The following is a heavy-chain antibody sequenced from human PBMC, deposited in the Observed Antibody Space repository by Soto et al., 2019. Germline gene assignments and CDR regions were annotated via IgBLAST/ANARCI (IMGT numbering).Heavy chain of an antibody. J-gene: IGHJ6*03. Sequence: EVQLLESGGGLVQPGGSLRLSCAASGFTFSSYAMSWVRQAPGKGLEWVSAISGSGGSTYYADSVKGRFTISRDNSKHTLYLEMNSLRAEDTAVYYCATGAVAGPAYYYMDVWGKGTTVTVSS. CDR3: ATGAVAGPAYYYMDV. CDR2: ISGSGGST. D-gene: IGHD6-19*01. CDR1: GFTFSSYA. V-gene: IGHV3-23*01.